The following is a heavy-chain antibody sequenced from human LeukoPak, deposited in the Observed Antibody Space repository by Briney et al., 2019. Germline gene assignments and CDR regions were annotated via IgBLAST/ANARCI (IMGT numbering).Heavy chain of an antibody. CDR2: INPDGGST. D-gene: IGHD6-13*01. J-gene: IGHJ4*02. V-gene: IGHV1-46*01. CDR1: GYTFTSHW. CDR3: ARAPRNSSTMLDY. Sequence: ASVKVSCKASGYTFTSHWIQWVRQAPGQGLEWMGLINPDGGSTAYAHRFQGRVIMTRDTSTSTAYIDLSSLRSEDTAVYYCARAPRNSSTMLDYWGQGTLVAVSS.